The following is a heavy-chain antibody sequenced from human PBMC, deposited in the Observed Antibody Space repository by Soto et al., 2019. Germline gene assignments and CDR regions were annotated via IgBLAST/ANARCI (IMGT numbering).Heavy chain of an antibody. J-gene: IGHJ4*02. CDR3: ARDSGYSYGPLDY. CDR1: GFTFSSYS. Sequence: EVQLVESGGGLVQPGGSLRLSCAASGFTFSSYSMNWVRQAPGKGLEWVSYISSSSSTIYYADSVKGRFTISRDNAKISLYLQMTSLTAAATAVYYCARDSGYSYGPLDYWGQGTLVTVSS. CDR2: ISSSSSTI. V-gene: IGHV3-48*01. D-gene: IGHD5-18*01.